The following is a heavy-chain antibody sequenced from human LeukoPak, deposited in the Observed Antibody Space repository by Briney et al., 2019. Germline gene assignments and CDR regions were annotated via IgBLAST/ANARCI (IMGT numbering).Heavy chain of an antibody. D-gene: IGHD3-22*01. CDR1: GFTFSSYA. V-gene: IGHV3-23*01. J-gene: IGHJ4*02. CDR3: AKGSYYDSSGSFYFDY. Sequence: GGSLLLSCAASGFTFSSYAMSWGRQAPGKGLEWVSGISGSGDNTYYADSVKGRFTISRDNSKNTLYVQVNSLGTEDTAAYYCAKGSYYDSSGSFYFDYWGQGTLVTVSS. CDR2: ISGSGDNT.